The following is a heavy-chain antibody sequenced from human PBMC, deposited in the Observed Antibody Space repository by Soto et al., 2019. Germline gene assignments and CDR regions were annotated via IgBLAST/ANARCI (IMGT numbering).Heavy chain of an antibody. CDR2: ISSTSSTM. V-gene: IGHV3-48*02. D-gene: IGHD3-22*01. J-gene: IGHJ4*02. CDR1: GCKXSRYS. Sequence: PGAALRLSCAAPGCKXSRYSMNWVRQAPGKGLEWVSYISSTSSTMYYADSVKGRFTISRDNAKNSLYLQMNSLRDDDTAVYYCARTYEAYVDYWGQGTLVTFSS. CDR3: ARTYEAYVDY.